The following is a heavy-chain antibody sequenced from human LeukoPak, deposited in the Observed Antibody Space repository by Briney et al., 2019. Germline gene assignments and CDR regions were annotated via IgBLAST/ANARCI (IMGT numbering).Heavy chain of an antibody. D-gene: IGHD3-10*01. Sequence: QAGGSLRLSCAASGFTFSSYGMSWVRQAPGKGLEWVSAISGSGGSTFYADSVKGRFTISRDNSKNTRYLQMNSLRAEDTAVYYCAKTYYSSRAHYYYYYMDVWGKGTTVTISS. CDR3: AKTYYSSRAHYYYYYMDV. J-gene: IGHJ6*03. CDR2: ISGSGGST. V-gene: IGHV3-23*01. CDR1: GFTFSSYG.